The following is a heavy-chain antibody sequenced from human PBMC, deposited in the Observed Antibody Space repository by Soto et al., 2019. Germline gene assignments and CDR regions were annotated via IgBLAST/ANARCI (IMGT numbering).Heavy chain of an antibody. CDR2: IIPIFGTP. Sequence: QVQLVQSGAEVKKPGSSVKVSCKASGGTFSSYAISWVRQAPGQGLEWMGGIIPIFGTPNYAQKFQGRVTITAAEDTSTAYMELSSLRSEDTAVYYCARPIQYYFDTSAQSAWFDPWGQGTLVTVSS. CDR1: GGTFSSYA. V-gene: IGHV1-69*12. J-gene: IGHJ5*02. CDR3: ARPIQYYFDTSAQSAWFDP. D-gene: IGHD3-22*01.